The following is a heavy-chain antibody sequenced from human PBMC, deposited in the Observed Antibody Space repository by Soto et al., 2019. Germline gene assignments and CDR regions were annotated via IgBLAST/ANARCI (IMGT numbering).Heavy chain of an antibody. V-gene: IGHV4-4*07. Sequence: SETLSLTCTVSGGSISGFFWTWVRQPPGMPLEGLGHVSASGSTAYNPSLRSRLSLSLDVSKNRFSLELTSVTAADTATYFCARGGSTHYYYGLDVWGQGTTVTGS. CDR1: GGSISGFF. CDR3: ARGGSTHYYYGLDV. CDR2: VSASGST. D-gene: IGHD1-1*01. J-gene: IGHJ6*02.